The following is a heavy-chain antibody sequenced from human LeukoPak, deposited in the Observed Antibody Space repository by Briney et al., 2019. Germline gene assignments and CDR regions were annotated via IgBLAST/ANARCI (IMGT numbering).Heavy chain of an antibody. CDR2: IYYSGST. CDR3: ARTRHGSDYLGLFDY. D-gene: IGHD3-10*01. CDR1: GGXIDSYY. Sequence: PLETLSLTCTVSGGXIDSYYWSWVRQPPGKGLEWMGYIYYSGSTNYNPSLKSRVTISVDTSKKQFSLNLNSVTAADAAVYYCARTRHGSDYLGLFDYWGQGTLVTVSS. J-gene: IGHJ4*02. V-gene: IGHV4-59*01.